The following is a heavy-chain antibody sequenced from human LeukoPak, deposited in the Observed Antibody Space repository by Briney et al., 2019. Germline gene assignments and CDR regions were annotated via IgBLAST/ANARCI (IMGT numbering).Heavy chain of an antibody. V-gene: IGHV4-39*01. CDR3: ARQRYCSSSSCSDY. CDR1: GGSISSSSYY. D-gene: IGHD2-2*01. J-gene: IGHJ4*02. CDR2: LYDSGST. Sequence: PSETLSLTCTVSGGSISSSSYYWDWIRQPPGKGLEWIGNLYDSGSTHYNPSLKSRVTISVDTSKNHFSLKLSSVTAADTAVYYCARQRYCSSSSCSDYWGQGTLVTVSS.